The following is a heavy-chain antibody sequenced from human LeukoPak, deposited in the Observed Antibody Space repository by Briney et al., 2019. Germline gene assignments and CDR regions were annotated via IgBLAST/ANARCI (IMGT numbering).Heavy chain of an antibody. CDR3: ARTRVLEWKLDY. V-gene: IGHV1-2*04. Sequence: ASVKVSCKASGYTFTGYYMHWVRQAPGQGLEWMGWINPNSGGTNYAQKFQGWVTMTRDTSISTAYMELSRLRSDDTAVYYCARTRVLEWKLDYWGQGTLVTVSS. CDR1: GYTFTGYY. CDR2: INPNSGGT. J-gene: IGHJ4*02. D-gene: IGHD3-3*01.